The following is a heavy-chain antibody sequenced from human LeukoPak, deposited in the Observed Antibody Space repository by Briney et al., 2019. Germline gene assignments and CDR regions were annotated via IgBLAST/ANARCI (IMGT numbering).Heavy chain of an antibody. CDR1: GFTFSTYG. CDR3: ARTRDGYFDY. V-gene: IGHV3-33*01. J-gene: IGHJ4*02. CDR2: IWYDGSNK. Sequence: GGSLRLSCAASGFTFSTYGMHWVRQAPGKGLEWVAVIWYDGSNKYYADSVKGQFTISRDNSKNTLYLQMNSLRAEDTAVYYCARTRDGYFDYWGQGTLVTVSS. D-gene: IGHD2-2*01.